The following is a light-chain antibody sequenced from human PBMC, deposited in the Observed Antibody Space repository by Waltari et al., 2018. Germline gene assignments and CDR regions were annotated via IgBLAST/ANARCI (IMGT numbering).Light chain of an antibody. CDR1: QTLANPDGNPY. V-gene: IGKV2-30*01. CDR2: QVS. CDR3: MQGVRPWT. Sequence: DLVMTHSPVSLSVTLGQPASLSCRTSQTLANPDGNPYSNWFHQRPGQAPRRLIYQVSKRDSGVQDRFRGSGSDTDFTLEISRVEAEDVGLYYCMQGVRPWTFGQGTKVEI. J-gene: IGKJ1*01.